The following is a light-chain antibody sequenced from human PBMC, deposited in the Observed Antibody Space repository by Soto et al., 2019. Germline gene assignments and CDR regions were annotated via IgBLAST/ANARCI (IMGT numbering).Light chain of an antibody. CDR1: SSNIGNNY. CDR2: DNN. Sequence: QSALTQPPSVSAAPGQKVTISCSGSSSNIGNNYVSWYQQLPGTAPKLLIYDNNKRPSGIPDRFSGSKSGTSATLGITGLQTGDEADYYCGTWDSSLIVVFGGGTKLTVL. V-gene: IGLV1-51*01. CDR3: GTWDSSLIVV. J-gene: IGLJ2*01.